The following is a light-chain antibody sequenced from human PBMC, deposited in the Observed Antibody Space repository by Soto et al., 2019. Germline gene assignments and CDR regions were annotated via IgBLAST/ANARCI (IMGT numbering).Light chain of an antibody. Sequence: EIVLTQSPGTLSLSPGERATLSCRASQTINSNYLVWFQQKPGQAPRLLIYGASSRATGIPDRFSGSGSGTDFTLTISRLEPEDFAVYYCQQYGSPTWTFGQGTKVDIK. CDR3: QQYGSPTWT. V-gene: IGKV3-20*01. J-gene: IGKJ1*01. CDR1: QTINSNY. CDR2: GAS.